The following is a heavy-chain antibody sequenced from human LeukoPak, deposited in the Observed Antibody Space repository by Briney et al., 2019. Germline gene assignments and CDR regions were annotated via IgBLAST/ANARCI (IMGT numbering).Heavy chain of an antibody. Sequence: GGSLRLSCAASGFTFSSYEMNWVRQAPGKGLEWVSYISSSGSTIYYADSVKGRFTISRDNAKNSLYLQMNSLRAGDTAVYYCARQVFDSSSSLLYYYYYMDVWGKGTTVTVSS. CDR3: ARQVFDSSSSLLYYYYYMDV. CDR1: GFTFSSYE. J-gene: IGHJ6*03. CDR2: ISSSGSTI. D-gene: IGHD6-6*01. V-gene: IGHV3-48*03.